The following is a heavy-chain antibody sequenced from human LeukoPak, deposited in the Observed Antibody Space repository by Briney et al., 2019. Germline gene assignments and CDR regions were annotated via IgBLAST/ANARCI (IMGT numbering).Heavy chain of an antibody. J-gene: IGHJ4*02. CDR2: ISYSGSS. D-gene: IGHD3-16*01. Sequence: PSETLSLTCTVSGVSIRSSSYYWGWIRQPPGKGLAWIGSISYSGSSYYNPSLKSRVTIFLDTSKNHFSLELISVTAADTAVYYCASMDAYTFGYADYWGQGTLVSVSS. CDR1: GVSIRSSSYY. CDR3: ASMDAYTFGYADY. V-gene: IGHV4-39*02.